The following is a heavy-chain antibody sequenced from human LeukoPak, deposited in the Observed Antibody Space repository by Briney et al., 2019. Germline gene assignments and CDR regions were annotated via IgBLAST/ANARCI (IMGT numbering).Heavy chain of an antibody. Sequence: GGSLRLSCAASVSSNYMSWVRQAPGKGLEWVSVIYTHSTFYADSVKGRFTISRLNSRNTMYLQMNSLRPEDTAVYYCTKDPNGDYVGAFDPWGQGTLVTVSS. J-gene: IGHJ5*02. CDR1: VSSNY. D-gene: IGHD4-17*01. CDR2: IYTHST. CDR3: TKDPNGDYVGAFDP. V-gene: IGHV3-53*04.